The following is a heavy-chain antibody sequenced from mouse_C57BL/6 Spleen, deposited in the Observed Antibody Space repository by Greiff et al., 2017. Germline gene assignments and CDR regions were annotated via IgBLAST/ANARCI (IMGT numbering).Heavy chain of an antibody. V-gene: IGHV1-5*01. J-gene: IGHJ3*01. CDR1: GYTFTSYW. CDR2: IYPGNSDT. CDR3: TNSRGRVSEFAY. Sequence: VQLQQSGTVLARPGASVKMSCKTSGYTFTSYWMHWVKQRPGQGLEWIGAIYPGNSDTSYNQKFKGKAKLTAVTSASTAYMELSSLTNGDSAVYYGTNSRGRVSEFAYWGQGTLVTVSA.